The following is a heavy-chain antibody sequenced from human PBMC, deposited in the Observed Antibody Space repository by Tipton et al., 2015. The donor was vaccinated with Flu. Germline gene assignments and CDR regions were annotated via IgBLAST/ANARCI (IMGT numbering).Heavy chain of an antibody. V-gene: IGHV4-61*02. CDR2: IYTSGGT. CDR3: ARDREYRCLDY. Sequence: TLSLTCTVSGGSISSGSYYWSWIRQPAGKGLDWIGRIYTSGGTNYNPSLKSRVTISVDTSKNQFSLKLSSVTAADTAVYYCARDREYRCLDYWGQGTLVTVSS. D-gene: IGHD2/OR15-2a*01. J-gene: IGHJ4*02. CDR1: GGSISSGSYY.